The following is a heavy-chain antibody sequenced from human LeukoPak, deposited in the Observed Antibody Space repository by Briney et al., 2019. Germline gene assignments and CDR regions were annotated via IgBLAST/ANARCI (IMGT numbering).Heavy chain of an antibody. CDR1: GGSFSDYY. V-gene: IGHV4-34*01. J-gene: IGHJ4*02. D-gene: IGHD6-13*01. CDR2: INHSGST. CDR3: ARVRAAAADY. Sequence: SETLSLTCAVYGGSFSDYYWSWIRQPPGKGLEWIEEINHSGSTNYNPSLKSRVTISVDTSKNQFSLKLSSVTAADTAVYYCARVRAAAADYWGQGTLVTVSS.